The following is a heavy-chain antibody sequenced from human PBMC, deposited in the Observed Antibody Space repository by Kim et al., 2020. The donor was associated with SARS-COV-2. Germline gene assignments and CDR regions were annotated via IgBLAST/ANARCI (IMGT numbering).Heavy chain of an antibody. V-gene: IGHV3-21*01. D-gene: IGHD3-16*01. CDR3: ASPHGATVYYYGMDV. Sequence: DSVKGRFTISRDNAKNSLYLQMNSLRAEDTAVYYCASPHGATVYYYGMDVWGQGTTVTVSS. J-gene: IGHJ6*02.